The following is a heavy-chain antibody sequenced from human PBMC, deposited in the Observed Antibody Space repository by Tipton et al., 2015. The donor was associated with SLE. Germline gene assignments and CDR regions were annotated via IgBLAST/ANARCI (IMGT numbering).Heavy chain of an antibody. Sequence: SLRLSCAASGFSFSSYAMNWVRQATGKGLEWVSAIGTAGDTYYPGSVKGRFTISRDNSKNTLYLQMNSLRAEDTAVYYCAKGPGDQVDYWGQGTLVTVSS. CDR1: GFSFSSYA. V-gene: IGHV3-13*04. J-gene: IGHJ4*02. CDR2: IGTAGDT. CDR3: AKGPGDQVDY. D-gene: IGHD7-27*01.